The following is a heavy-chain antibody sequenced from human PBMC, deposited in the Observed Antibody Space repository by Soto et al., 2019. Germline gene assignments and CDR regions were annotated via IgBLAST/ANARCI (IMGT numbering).Heavy chain of an antibody. D-gene: IGHD2-15*01. CDR3: ARGVAPNYYYYGMDV. CDR1: GGSISSGGYY. CDR2: IYYSGST. V-gene: IGHV4-31*03. J-gene: IGHJ6*02. Sequence: QVQLQESGPGLVKPSQTLSLTCTVSGGSISSGGYYWSWIRQHPGKGLEWIGYIYYSGSTYYNPSLKSRVTIXXDXSXXQFSLKLSSVTAADTAVYYCARGVAPNYYYYGMDVWGQGTTVTVSS.